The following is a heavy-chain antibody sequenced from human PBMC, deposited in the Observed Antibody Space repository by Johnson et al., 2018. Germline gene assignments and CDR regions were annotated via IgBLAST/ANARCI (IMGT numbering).Heavy chain of an antibody. Sequence: QVQLVESGGGVVQPGRSLRLSCPASGFTFNSYGMPWVRPAPVKGLEWVAVILYDGSNKYYADSVKGRFTISRDNSTNTLYLQMNSLRAEDTALYYCAGDGDCGDYGVVVWGQGTTVAVSS. V-gene: IGHV3-33*01. CDR1: GFTFNSYG. CDR2: ILYDGSNK. J-gene: IGHJ6*02. CDR3: AGDGDCGDYGVVV. D-gene: IGHD2-21*02.